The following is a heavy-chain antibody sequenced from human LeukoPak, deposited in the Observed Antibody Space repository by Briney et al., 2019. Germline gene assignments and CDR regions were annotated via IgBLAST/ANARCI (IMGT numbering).Heavy chain of an antibody. Sequence: GGSLRLSCAASGFTVSTNYMSWVRQASGKGLEWVSVIYSGGSTYYADSVKGRFTISRDNSKSTLYLQMNSLRAEDTAVYYCARDGTMMYAFDIWGQGTMVTVSS. D-gene: IGHD3-22*01. CDR2: IYSGGST. CDR3: ARDGTMMYAFDI. V-gene: IGHV3-53*01. J-gene: IGHJ3*02. CDR1: GFTVSTNY.